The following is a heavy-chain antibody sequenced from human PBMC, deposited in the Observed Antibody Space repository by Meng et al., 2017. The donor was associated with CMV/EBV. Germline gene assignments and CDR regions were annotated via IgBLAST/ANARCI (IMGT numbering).Heavy chain of an antibody. CDR1: GGSISSSS. CDR3: ASISGFLEWLNFDY. CDR2: ISYDGSNK. V-gene: IGHV3-30-3*01. Sequence: GGSLRLSCTVSGGSISSSSYYWGWIRQPPGKGLEWVAVISYDGSNKYYADSVMGRFTISRDNSKNTLYLQMNSLRAEDTAVYYCASISGFLEWLNFDYWGQGTLVTVSS. D-gene: IGHD3-3*01. J-gene: IGHJ4*02.